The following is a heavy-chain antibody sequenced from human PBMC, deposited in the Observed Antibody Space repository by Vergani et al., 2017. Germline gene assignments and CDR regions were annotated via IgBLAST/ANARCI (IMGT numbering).Heavy chain of an antibody. CDR3: AREGPRVMVVTAIRRNWFDP. D-gene: IGHD2-21*02. CDR2: INHSGST. Sequence: QVQLQQWGAGLLKPSETLSLTCAVYGGSFSGYYWSWIRQPPGKGLEWIGEINHSGSTNYNPSLKSRVTISVDTSKNQFSLKLSSVTAADTAVYYCAREGPRVMVVTAIRRNWFDPWGQGTLVTVSS. V-gene: IGHV4-34*01. CDR1: GGSFSGYY. J-gene: IGHJ5*02.